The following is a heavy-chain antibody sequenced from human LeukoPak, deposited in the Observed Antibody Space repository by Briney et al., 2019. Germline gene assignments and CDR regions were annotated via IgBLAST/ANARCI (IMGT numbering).Heavy chain of an antibody. V-gene: IGHV4-59*01. J-gene: IGHJ4*02. CDR2: ICYSGIT. CDR3: ARDGPYNSGSFFDY. Sequence: SETLSLTCTVSGGSIGSYYWSWIRQPPGKGLEWIGYICYSGITNYNPSLKSRVTISVDMSKNQFSLKLNSVTAADTAVYYCARDGPYNSGSFFDYWGQGTLVTVSS. D-gene: IGHD3-10*01. CDR1: GGSIGSYY.